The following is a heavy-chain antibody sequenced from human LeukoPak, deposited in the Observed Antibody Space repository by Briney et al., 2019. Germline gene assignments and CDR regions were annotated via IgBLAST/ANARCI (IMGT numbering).Heavy chain of an antibody. J-gene: IGHJ4*02. CDR1: GGSFSGYY. V-gene: IGHV4-34*01. CDR2: INHSGST. Sequence: PSETLSLTCAVYGGSFSGYYWSWIRQPPGKGLEWIGEINHSGSTNYNPSLKSRVTISVDTSKNQFSLQLSSVTAADTAVYYCARGREGIRGHYFDYWGQGTLVTVSS. D-gene: IGHD3-3*02. CDR3: ARGREGIRGHYFDY.